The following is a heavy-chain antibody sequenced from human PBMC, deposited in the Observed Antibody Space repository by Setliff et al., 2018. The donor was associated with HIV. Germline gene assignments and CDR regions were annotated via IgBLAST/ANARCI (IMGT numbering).Heavy chain of an antibody. V-gene: IGHV4-39*07. CDR3: ASGREAVAGALHFDY. J-gene: IGHJ4*02. D-gene: IGHD6-19*01. Sequence: PSETLSLTCTVSGGSISSNNYFWGWIRQPPEKGLEWIGSIYYSGSTYYNPSLKSRVTISLDSSKNQFSLKLSSVTAADTAVYYCASGREAVAGALHFDYWGQGTLVTVSS. CDR1: GGSISSNNYF. CDR2: IYYSGST.